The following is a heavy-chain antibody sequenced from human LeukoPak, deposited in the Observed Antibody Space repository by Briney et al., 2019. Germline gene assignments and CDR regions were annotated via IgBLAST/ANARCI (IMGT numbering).Heavy chain of an antibody. CDR2: IHYSGST. J-gene: IGHJ1*01. V-gene: IGHV4-39*07. D-gene: IGHD2-2*01. CDR1: GGSITTSTYF. CDR3: ARGESQLLLGEYFQH. Sequence: SETLSLTCTGSGGSITTSTYFWGWIRQPPGKGLEWIGTIHYSGSTYYDPSLKSRVTISIDTSKNQFSLKLSSVTAADTAVYYCARGESQLLLGEYFQHRGQGTLVTVSS.